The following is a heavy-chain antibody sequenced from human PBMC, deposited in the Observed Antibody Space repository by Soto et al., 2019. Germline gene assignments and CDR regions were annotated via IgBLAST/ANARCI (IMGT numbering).Heavy chain of an antibody. Sequence: QVQLQESGPGLVKPSGTLSLTCAVSGGSISSSNWWSWVRQPPGKGLEWIGEIYHSGSTNYNPSLKSRVTISVDKSKNQFSLKLSSVTAADTAVYYCARIQIVVVPAAHDVGYYYYYYGMDVWGQGTTVTVSS. CDR2: IYHSGST. V-gene: IGHV4-4*02. CDR1: GGSISSSNW. J-gene: IGHJ6*02. CDR3: ARIQIVVVPAAHDVGYYYYYYGMDV. D-gene: IGHD2-2*01.